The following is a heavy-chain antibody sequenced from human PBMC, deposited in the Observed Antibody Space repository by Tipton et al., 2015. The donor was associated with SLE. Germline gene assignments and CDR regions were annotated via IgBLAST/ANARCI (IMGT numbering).Heavy chain of an antibody. Sequence: TLSLTCIVSGDSISSSSYYWGWIRQPPGKGLEWVGTVYYTGNTFYNPSLKSRVTISVDTSKNQFSLNLSSVTAADTAVYYCARSPYYYDAMDVWGQGTAVTVSS. CDR2: VYYTGNT. V-gene: IGHV4-39*07. CDR1: GDSISSSSYY. CDR3: ARSPYYYDAMDV. J-gene: IGHJ6*02.